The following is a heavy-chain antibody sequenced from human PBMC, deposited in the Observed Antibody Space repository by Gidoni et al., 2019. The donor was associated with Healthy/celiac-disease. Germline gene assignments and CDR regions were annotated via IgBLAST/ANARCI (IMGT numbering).Heavy chain of an antibody. CDR2: IWYDGSNK. Sequence: QVQLVESGGGVVQPGRALRRSCAASGSTFSSYGMHWVRQAPGKGREWVAVIWYDGSNKYYADSVKGRFTISRDNSKNTLYLQMNSLRAEDTAVYYCARDSRGGLNYGMDVWGQGTTVTVSS. CDR1: GSTFSSYG. D-gene: IGHD3-16*01. J-gene: IGHJ6*02. CDR3: ARDSRGGLNYGMDV. V-gene: IGHV3-33*01.